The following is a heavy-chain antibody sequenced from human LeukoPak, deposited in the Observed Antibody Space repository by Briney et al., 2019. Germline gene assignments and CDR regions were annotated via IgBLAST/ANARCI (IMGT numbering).Heavy chain of an antibody. CDR2: IDSSGST. Sequence: GGSLRLSCVASGLTVSGNYMSWVRQAPGRGLEWVSVIDSSGSTSYADSVKGRFSISRDNSKNTLYLQMNSLRDEDTAVYYCARVYPIYYYMDVWGKGTTVTISS. V-gene: IGHV3-53*01. J-gene: IGHJ6*03. CDR1: GLTVSGNY. D-gene: IGHD5/OR15-5a*01. CDR3: ARVYPIYYYMDV.